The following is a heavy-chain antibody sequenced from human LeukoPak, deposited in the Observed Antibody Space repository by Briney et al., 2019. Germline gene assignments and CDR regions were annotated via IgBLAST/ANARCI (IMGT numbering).Heavy chain of an antibody. Sequence: ASVKVSCKASVGSFNTYAITSVRQAPGQGLEWTGGIIPIFGTANYEPNFQGRVTITTDESKSTVYMDMSSLRSEDTAVYYCVRGGDSTSCPLDFWGRGTLVTVSS. V-gene: IGHV1-69*05. CDR1: VGSFNTYA. J-gene: IGHJ4*02. CDR3: VRGGDSTSCPLDF. CDR2: IIPIFGTA. D-gene: IGHD2-2*01.